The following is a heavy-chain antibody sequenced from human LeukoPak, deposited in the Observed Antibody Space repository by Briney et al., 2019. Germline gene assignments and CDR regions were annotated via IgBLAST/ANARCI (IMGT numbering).Heavy chain of an antibody. Sequence: ASVRVSCKLSGNNIIDYYINWMRQAPGQGLEWMGWINHKNGGTKYAQTFQGRVTMTWDTSISTAYMELSRLTSDDTAVYYCARDVPILDTDGYDAFDIWGQGTLVPVS. CDR1: GNNIIDYY. D-gene: IGHD5-24*01. V-gene: IGHV1-2*02. CDR3: ARDVPILDTDGYDAFDI. J-gene: IGHJ3*02. CDR2: INHKNGGT.